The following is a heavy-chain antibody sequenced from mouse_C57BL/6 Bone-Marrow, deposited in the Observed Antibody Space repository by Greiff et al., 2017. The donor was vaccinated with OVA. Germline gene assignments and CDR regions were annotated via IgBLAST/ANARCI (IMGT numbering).Heavy chain of an antibody. CDR2: INYDGSST. CDR1: GFTFSDYY. D-gene: IGHD4-1*01. J-gene: IGHJ4*01. Sequence: EVQVVESEGGLVQPGSSMKLSCTASGFTFSDYYMAWVRQVPEKGLEWVANINYDGSSTYYLDSLKSRFIISRDNAKNILYLQMSSLKSEDTATYYCARGGLTGRRYYAMDYWGQGTSVTVSS. CDR3: ARGGLTGRRYYAMDY. V-gene: IGHV5-16*01.